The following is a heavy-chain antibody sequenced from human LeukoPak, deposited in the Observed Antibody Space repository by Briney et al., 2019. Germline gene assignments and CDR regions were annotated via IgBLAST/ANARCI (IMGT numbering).Heavy chain of an antibody. V-gene: IGHV1-69*04. CDR2: IIPILGIA. J-gene: IGHJ4*02. D-gene: IGHD3-22*01. CDR1: GGTFSSCA. Sequence: SVKVSCKASGGTFSSCAISWVRQAPGQGLEWMGRIIPILGIANYAQKFQGRVTITADKSTSTAYMELSSLRSEDTAVYYCARGLRTYYYDSSGYATDYWGQGTLVTVSS. CDR3: ARGLRTYYYDSSGYATDY.